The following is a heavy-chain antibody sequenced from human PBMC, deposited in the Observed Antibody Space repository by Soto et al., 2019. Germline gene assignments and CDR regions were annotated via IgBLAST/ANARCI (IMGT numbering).Heavy chain of an antibody. CDR3: AKERQLGLLDYYYYMDV. D-gene: IGHD6-13*01. J-gene: IGHJ6*03. CDR1: GFTFSSYS. Sequence: LRLSCAASGFTFSSYSMNWVRQAPGKGLEWVSAISGSGGSTYYADSVKGRFTISRDNSKNTLYLQMNSLRAEDTAVYYCAKERQLGLLDYYYYMDVWGKGTTVTVSS. V-gene: IGHV3-23*01. CDR2: ISGSGGST.